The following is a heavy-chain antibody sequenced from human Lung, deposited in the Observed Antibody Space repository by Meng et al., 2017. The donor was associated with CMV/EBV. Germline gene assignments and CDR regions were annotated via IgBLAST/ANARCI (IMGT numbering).Heavy chain of an antibody. CDR2: LSYDGSNK. D-gene: IGHD1-1*01. V-gene: IGHV3-30*04. Sequence: GGSLRLXCEASGFTFSSYAMHWVRQAPGKGLEWVAVLSYDGSNKFYADSVKGRFTISRDNSKNTLFLQMNRLRAEDTAVYYCARGYQLFNYFDYWGQRRLVTVSS. CDR3: ARGYQLFNYFDY. CDR1: GFTFSSYA. J-gene: IGHJ4*02.